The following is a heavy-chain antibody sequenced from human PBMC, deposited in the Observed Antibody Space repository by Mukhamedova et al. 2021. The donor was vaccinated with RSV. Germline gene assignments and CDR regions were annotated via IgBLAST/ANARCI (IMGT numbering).Heavy chain of an antibody. CDR2: ISGSGGT. CDR3: AKSLLWGFDY. J-gene: IGHJ4*02. D-gene: IGHD1-26*01. Sequence: GKGLEWVSGISGSGGTHYADSVKGRFTISRDNSKNTLYLQMNSLRAEDTAVYYCAKSLLWGFDYWGQGTLVTVSS. V-gene: IGHV3-23*01.